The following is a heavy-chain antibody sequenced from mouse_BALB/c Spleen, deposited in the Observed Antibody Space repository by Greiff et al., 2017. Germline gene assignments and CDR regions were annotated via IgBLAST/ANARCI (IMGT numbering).Heavy chain of an antibody. V-gene: IGHV1S56*01. Sequence: QVQLKESGPELVKPGASVKMSCKASGYTFTSYYIHWVKQRPGQGLEWIGWIYPGDGSTKYNEKFKGKTTLTADKSSSTAYMLLSSLTSEDSAIYCCARDDYAMDYWGQGTSVTVSS. CDR2: IYPGDGST. CDR1: GYTFTSYY. J-gene: IGHJ4*01. CDR3: ARDDYAMDY.